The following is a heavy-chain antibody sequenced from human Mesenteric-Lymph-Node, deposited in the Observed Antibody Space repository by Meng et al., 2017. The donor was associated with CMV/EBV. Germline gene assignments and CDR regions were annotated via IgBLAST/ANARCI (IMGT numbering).Heavy chain of an antibody. CDR1: GGTFSSYA. CDR3: AKNVGWFDT. V-gene: IGHV1-18*01. J-gene: IGHJ5*02. Sequence: ASVKVSCKASGGTFSSYAISWVRQAPGQGLEWMGWINPHNGNTVYAQKVQDRVTMTTDTSTSTAYMELRSLRSDDTAVYYCAKNVGWFDTWGQETLVTVSS. D-gene: IGHD1-26*01. CDR2: INPHNGNT.